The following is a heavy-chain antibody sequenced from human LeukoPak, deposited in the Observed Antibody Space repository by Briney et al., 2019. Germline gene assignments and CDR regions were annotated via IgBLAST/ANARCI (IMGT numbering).Heavy chain of an antibody. D-gene: IGHD6-13*01. CDR3: ARQIASAGTAGFDF. CDR1: GGSISSYY. V-gene: IGHV4-4*07. J-gene: IGHJ4*02. CDR2: IYSTGST. Sequence: SETLSLTCTVSGGSISSYYWSWIRQPAGKGLEWIGRIYSTGSTNYIPSLKSRVTMSVDTSKNQFSLRLRSVTAADTAVYYCARQIASAGTAGFDFWGQGALVTVSS.